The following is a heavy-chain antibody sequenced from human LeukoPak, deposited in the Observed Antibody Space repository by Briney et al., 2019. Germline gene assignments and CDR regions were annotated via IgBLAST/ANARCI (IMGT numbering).Heavy chain of an antibody. CDR3: AREGLNFDY. CDR2: LSNSGSTI. Sequence: GGSLRLSCAASGFTFSSYEMNWVRQAPGKGLEWVSYLSNSGSTIYYADSVKGRFAISRDNAKNSLYLQMNSLRAEDTAVYYCAREGLNFDYWGQGTLVTVSS. D-gene: IGHD3/OR15-3a*01. CDR1: GFTFSSYE. J-gene: IGHJ4*02. V-gene: IGHV3-48*03.